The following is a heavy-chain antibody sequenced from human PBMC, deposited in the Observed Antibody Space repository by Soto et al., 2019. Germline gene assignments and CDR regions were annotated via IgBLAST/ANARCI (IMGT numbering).Heavy chain of an antibody. Sequence: PGGSLRLSCAASGFTFSRYGLNWLRQAPGPGLEWAASISSMTSYVYYADSVEGRFSTSRDNAKNILYLEMYALRTEDTAVYYCARDPSEGRVGNWFESWGQGTLVTVSS. J-gene: IGHJ5*01. CDR2: ISSMTSYV. D-gene: IGHD2-2*01. CDR1: GFTFSRYG. CDR3: ARDPSEGRVGNWFES. V-gene: IGHV3-21*06.